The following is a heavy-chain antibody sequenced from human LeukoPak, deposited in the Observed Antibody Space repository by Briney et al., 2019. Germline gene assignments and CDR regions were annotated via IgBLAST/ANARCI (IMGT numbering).Heavy chain of an antibody. J-gene: IGHJ4*02. D-gene: IGHD2-15*01. CDR3: ARTYCRGGSCHFDY. CDR2: IYYSGST. V-gene: IGHV4-59*08. Sequence: SETLSLTCTVSGGSISSYYWSWIRQPPGKGLEWIGYIYYSGSTDSNPSLKSRVTISVDTSKNQISLKLSSVTAADTAVYYCARTYCRGGSCHFDYWGQGTLVTVPS. CDR1: GGSISSYY.